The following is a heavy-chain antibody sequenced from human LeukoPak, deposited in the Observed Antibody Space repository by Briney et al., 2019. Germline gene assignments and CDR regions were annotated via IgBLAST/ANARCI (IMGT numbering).Heavy chain of an antibody. J-gene: IGHJ5*02. V-gene: IGHV4-59*01. CDR3: VRGPYGASISKWFDP. Sequence: SETLSLTCTVSGGSISSYYWSWIRQPPGKGLEWIGYIYYSGSTNYNPSLKNRVTLSVDTSRNQLSLQLSSVTTADTAVYYCVRGPYGASISKWFDPWGQGTLVIVSS. CDR1: GGSISSYY. D-gene: IGHD4/OR15-4a*01. CDR2: IYYSGST.